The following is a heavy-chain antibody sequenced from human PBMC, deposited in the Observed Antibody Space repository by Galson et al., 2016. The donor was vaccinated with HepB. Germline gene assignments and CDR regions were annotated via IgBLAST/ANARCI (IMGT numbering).Heavy chain of an antibody. D-gene: IGHD3-10*01. J-gene: IGHJ5*02. CDR1: GFTFSSYG. Sequence: SLRLSCAASGFTFSSYGMHWVRQAPGKGLEWVAFISYDESNKYYADSVKGRFTISRDNSKNTLSLQMNSLGAEDMATYSCARSYYYGSGSNWFDPWGQGTLVTVSS. CDR3: ARSYYYGSGSNWFDP. CDR2: ISYDESNK. V-gene: IGHV3-30*03.